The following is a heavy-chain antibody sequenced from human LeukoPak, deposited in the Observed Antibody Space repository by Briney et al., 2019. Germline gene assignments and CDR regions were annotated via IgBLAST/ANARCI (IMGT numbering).Heavy chain of an antibody. D-gene: IGHD4-23*01. J-gene: IGHJ4*02. Sequence: ASVKVSCKASGHTFTSYYIHWVRQAPGQGLEWMGIINPRGGSTSYAQKFQGRVTMTRDTSTSTVYMELSSLRSEDTAVYHCARDILDYGGNSFVIDYWGQGTLVTVSS. CDR3: ARDILDYGGNSFVIDY. CDR2: INPRGGST. CDR1: GHTFTSYY. V-gene: IGHV1-46*01.